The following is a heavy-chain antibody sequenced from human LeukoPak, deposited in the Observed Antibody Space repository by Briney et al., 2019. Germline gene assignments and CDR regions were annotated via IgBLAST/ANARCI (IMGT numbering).Heavy chain of an antibody. D-gene: IGHD6-19*01. CDR1: GFTFSSYG. Sequence: GGSLRLSCAASGFTFSSYGMHWVRQAPGKGLEWVAVIWYDGSNKYYADSVKGRFTISRENSKNTLYLQMNSLRAEDTAVYYCARDPYSSGVFDPWGQGTLVTVSS. V-gene: IGHV3-33*01. CDR3: ARDPYSSGVFDP. J-gene: IGHJ5*02. CDR2: IWYDGSNK.